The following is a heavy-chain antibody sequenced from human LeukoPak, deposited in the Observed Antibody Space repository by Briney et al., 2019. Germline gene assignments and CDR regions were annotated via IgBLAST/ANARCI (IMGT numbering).Heavy chain of an antibody. J-gene: IGHJ4*02. D-gene: IGHD3-10*01. V-gene: IGHV3-7*03. CDR2: IKQDGSEK. CDR3: ASFHYYGSGAYYLSY. CDR1: GFTFSSYW. Sequence: GGSLRLSCAASGFTFSSYWMSWVRQAPGKGLEWVANIKQDGSEKYYVDSVKGRLTISRDNAKNSLYLQMNSLRAEDTAVYFCASFHYYGSGAYYLSYWGQGTLVTVSS.